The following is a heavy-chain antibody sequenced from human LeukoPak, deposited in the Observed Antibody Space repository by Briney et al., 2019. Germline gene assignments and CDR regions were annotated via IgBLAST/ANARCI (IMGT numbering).Heavy chain of an antibody. Sequence: SETLSLTCTVSGGSISSGSYYWSWIRQPAGKGLEWIGRICTSGSTNYNPSLKSRVTISVDTSKNQFSLKLSSVTAADTAVYYCARDQGEKSAYYDILTGYYAFDIWGQGTMVTVSS. V-gene: IGHV4-61*02. J-gene: IGHJ3*02. CDR3: ARDQGEKSAYYDILTGYYAFDI. CDR2: ICTSGST. D-gene: IGHD3-9*01. CDR1: GGSISSGSYY.